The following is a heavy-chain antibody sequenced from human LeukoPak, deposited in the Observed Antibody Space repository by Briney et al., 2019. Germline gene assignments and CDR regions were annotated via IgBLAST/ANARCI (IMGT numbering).Heavy chain of an antibody. CDR2: IYYSGST. Sequence: PSETLSLTCTVSGGSISSYYWSWIRQPPGKGLEWIGYIYYSGSTNYNPSLKSRVTISVDTSKNQFSLKLSSVTAADTAVYYCARGVSSSWALYFQHWGQGTLVTVSS. D-gene: IGHD6-13*01. CDR3: ARGVSSSWALYFQH. V-gene: IGHV4-59*01. CDR1: GGSISSYY. J-gene: IGHJ1*01.